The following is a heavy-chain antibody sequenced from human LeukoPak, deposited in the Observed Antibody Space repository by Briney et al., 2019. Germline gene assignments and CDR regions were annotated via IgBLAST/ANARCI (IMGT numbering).Heavy chain of an antibody. CDR2: IKQDGSEK. Sequence: GGSLRLSCAASGFTFCSYWMSWVRQAPGRGLEWVANIKQDGSEKCYVDSVAGRFTTSRENAKNSLYLQMNSLRAEDTAVYYCARVHWVFDYWGQGILVTVST. V-gene: IGHV3-7*01. J-gene: IGHJ4*02. CDR1: GFTFCSYW. CDR3: ARVHWVFDY. D-gene: IGHD7-27*01.